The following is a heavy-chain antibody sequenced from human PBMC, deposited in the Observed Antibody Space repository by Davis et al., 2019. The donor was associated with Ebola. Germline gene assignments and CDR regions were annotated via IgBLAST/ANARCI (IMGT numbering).Heavy chain of an antibody. V-gene: IGHV1-8*02. CDR2: MNPNSGST. Sequence: ASVKVSCKASGYAFTSYDINWVRQATGQGLEWVGWMNPNSGSTGYAQKFQGRVTMTRNTSISTAYMELSSLRSEDTAVYYCAFGWEEAFDIWGQGTMVTVSS. J-gene: IGHJ3*02. CDR1: GYAFTSYD. CDR3: AFGWEEAFDI. D-gene: IGHD1-26*01.